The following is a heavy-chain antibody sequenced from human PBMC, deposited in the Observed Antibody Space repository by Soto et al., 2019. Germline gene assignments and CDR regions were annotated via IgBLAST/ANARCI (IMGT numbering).Heavy chain of an antibody. CDR1: GFMFDSFA. CDR2: INGGGDSI. J-gene: IGHJ4*02. CDR3: ENSGDTNSCVIDF. D-gene: IGHD5-12*01. V-gene: IGHV3-48*02. Sequence: EVQLVESGGGLVQPGGSLRLYCVGSGFMFDSFAMNWVRQTPGKGLEWVAYINGGGDSIYYAESVKGRFTISRDNARNSLSLQMNILSDKNPDLSYCENSGDTNSCVIDFWGQGTLVTVTS.